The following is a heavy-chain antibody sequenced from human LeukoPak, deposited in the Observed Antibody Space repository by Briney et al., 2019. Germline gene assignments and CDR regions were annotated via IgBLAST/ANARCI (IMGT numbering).Heavy chain of an antibody. Sequence: GESLKISCKGSGYSFITYRIGWVRQMPGKGLEWMGIIYPGDSDTRYSPSFQGQVTISVDKSISTAYLRWSSLKASDSGMYYCARLARTTPYFYYGMDVWGQGTTVTVSS. CDR3: ARLARTTPYFYYGMDV. D-gene: IGHD1-14*01. V-gene: IGHV5-51*01. J-gene: IGHJ6*02. CDR2: IYPGDSDT. CDR1: GYSFITYR.